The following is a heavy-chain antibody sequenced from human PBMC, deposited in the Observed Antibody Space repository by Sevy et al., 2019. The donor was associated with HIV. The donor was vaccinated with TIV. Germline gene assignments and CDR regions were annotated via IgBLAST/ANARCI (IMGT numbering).Heavy chain of an antibody. V-gene: IGHV4-39*02. CDR3: ARLPPWLGPCFDS. D-gene: IGHD6-19*01. Sequence: SETLSLTCTVSGASMRSSHYWGWIRQPPGKGLEWIGSIYNGGETFYTPSLKPRVTISIDTSKSHFSLKLTSVTATDTAVYYCARLPPWLGPCFDSWGQGNLVTVSS. CDR2: IYNGGET. CDR1: GASMRSSHY. J-gene: IGHJ4*02.